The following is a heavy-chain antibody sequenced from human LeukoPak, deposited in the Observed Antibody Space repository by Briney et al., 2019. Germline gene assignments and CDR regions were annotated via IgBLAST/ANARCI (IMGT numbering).Heavy chain of an antibody. D-gene: IGHD5-12*01. CDR1: GFTVNINY. CDR2: INSGGST. V-gene: IGHV3-53*01. Sequence: GGSLRLSCAASGFTVNINYMSWVRQAPGKGLEWVSGINSGGSTNYADSVKGRFTISRDNSQNTLYLQMNSLRAEDTAIYYCAKSFGRESGYELYCFDLWGQGTLVTVSS. J-gene: IGHJ4*02. CDR3: AKSFGRESGYELYCFDL.